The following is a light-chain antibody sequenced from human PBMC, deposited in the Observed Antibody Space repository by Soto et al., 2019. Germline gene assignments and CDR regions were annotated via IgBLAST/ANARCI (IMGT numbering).Light chain of an antibody. J-gene: IGKJ1*01. CDR1: QSISSY. V-gene: IGKV1-39*01. Sequence: DIQMKQYPSSLSASVGDIVTITCGASQSISSYLNWYQQKPGRAPKVLIYAASSLQSGVPSRFSGSGSGTDFTLTISSLQPEDFATYYCQQSYSTPRTSGQGTKVDIK. CDR2: AAS. CDR3: QQSYSTPRT.